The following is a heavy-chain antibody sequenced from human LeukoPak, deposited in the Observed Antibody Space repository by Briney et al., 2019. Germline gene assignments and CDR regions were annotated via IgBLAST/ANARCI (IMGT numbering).Heavy chain of an antibody. CDR1: GFTFSSYS. J-gene: IGHJ4*02. Sequence: GGSLRLSCAASGFTFSSYSMNWVRQAPGKGLEWVSYISSSSSTIYYADSVKGRFTIFRDNAKNSLYLQMNSLRAEDTAVYYCARDLPSGWYYFDYWGQGTLVTVSS. V-gene: IGHV3-48*04. CDR3: ARDLPSGWYYFDY. CDR2: ISSSSSTI. D-gene: IGHD6-19*01.